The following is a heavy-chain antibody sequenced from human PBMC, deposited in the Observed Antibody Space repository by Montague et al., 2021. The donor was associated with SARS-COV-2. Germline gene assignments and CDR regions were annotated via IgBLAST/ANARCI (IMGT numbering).Heavy chain of an antibody. D-gene: IGHD3-9*01. CDR3: ARARAAYILTGYYFDY. V-gene: IGHV4-34*01. CDR2: INHSEST. J-gene: IGHJ4*02. CDR1: GGSFSGYY. Sequence: SETLSLTCAVYGGSFSGYYWSWIRQPPGKGLEWIGEINHSESTNYNPSLKSRVTISVDTSENQFSLNLSSVTAADTAVYYCARARAAYILTGYYFDYWGQGTLVTVSS.